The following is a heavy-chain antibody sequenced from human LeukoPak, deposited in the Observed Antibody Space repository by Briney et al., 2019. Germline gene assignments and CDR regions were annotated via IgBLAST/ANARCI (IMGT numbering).Heavy chain of an antibody. CDR3: AKDKRTLYSSSWYNAFDI. J-gene: IGHJ3*02. CDR2: ISGSGGST. Sequence: GGSLGLSCAASGFTFSSYAMSWVRQAPGKGLEWVSDISGSGGSTYYADSVKGRFTISRDNSKNTLSLQMNSLRTEDTALYYCAKDKRTLYSSSWYNAFDIWGQGTMVTVSS. D-gene: IGHD6-13*01. CDR1: GFTFSSYA. V-gene: IGHV3-23*01.